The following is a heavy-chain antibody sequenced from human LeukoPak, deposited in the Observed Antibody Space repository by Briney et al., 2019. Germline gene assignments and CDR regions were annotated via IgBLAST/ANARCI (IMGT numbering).Heavy chain of an antibody. CDR2: IYSGGST. CDR1: GFTVSSNY. J-gene: IGHJ3*02. V-gene: IGHV3-53*01. D-gene: IGHD3/OR15-3a*01. Sequence: PGGSLRLSCAASGFTVSSNYMSWVRQAPGKGLEWASVIYSGGSTYYADSVKGRFTISRHNSKNTLYLQMNSLRAEDTAVYYCARAPSLRGYDLGAFDIWGQGTMVTVSS. CDR3: ARAPSLRGYDLGAFDI.